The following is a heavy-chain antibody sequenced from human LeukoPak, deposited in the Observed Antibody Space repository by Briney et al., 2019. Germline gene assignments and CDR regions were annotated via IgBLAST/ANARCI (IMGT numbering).Heavy chain of an antibody. Sequence: GGSLRLSXAASGFTFSDYYMSWIRQAPGKGVEWASYISSSGSTIYYADSVKGRFTISRDNAKNSLYLQMNSLRAEDTAVYYCARDSSGSYYFYWGQGTLVTVSS. CDR1: GFTFSDYY. V-gene: IGHV3-11*04. J-gene: IGHJ4*02. CDR2: ISSSGSTI. CDR3: ARDSSGSYYFY. D-gene: IGHD1-26*01.